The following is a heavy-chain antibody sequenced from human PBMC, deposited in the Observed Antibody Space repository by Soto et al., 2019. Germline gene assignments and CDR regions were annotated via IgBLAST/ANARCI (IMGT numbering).Heavy chain of an antibody. Sequence: PVGSLRLSCAASGFTFSSYAMSWVRQAPGKGLEWVSAISGSGGSTYYADSVKGRFTISRDNSKNTLYLQMNSLRAEDTAVYYCAKDVFPPGIAPFDYWGQGTLVTVSS. D-gene: IGHD6-13*01. CDR2: ISGSGGST. J-gene: IGHJ4*02. V-gene: IGHV3-23*01. CDR3: AKDVFPPGIAPFDY. CDR1: GFTFSSYA.